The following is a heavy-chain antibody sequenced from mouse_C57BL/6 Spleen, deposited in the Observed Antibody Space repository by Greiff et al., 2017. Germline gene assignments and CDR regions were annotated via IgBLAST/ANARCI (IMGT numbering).Heavy chain of an antibody. CDR3: ARVATVEATGGAMDY. D-gene: IGHD1-1*01. CDR1: GFTFSSYA. CDR2: ISDGGSYT. V-gene: IGHV5-4*03. J-gene: IGHJ4*01. Sequence: EVMLVESGGGLVKPGGSLKLSCAASGFTFSSYAMSWVRQTPEKRLEWVATISDGGSYTYYPDNVKGRYTISRDNAKNNLYLQMSHLKSEDTAMYYCARVATVEATGGAMDYGGQGTSVTVSS.